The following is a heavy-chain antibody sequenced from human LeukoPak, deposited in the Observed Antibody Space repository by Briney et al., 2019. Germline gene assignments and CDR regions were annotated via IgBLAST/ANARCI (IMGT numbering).Heavy chain of an antibody. CDR2: IYYSGST. CDR3: ARGSYSGSYYYFDY. Sequence: SETLSLTCTVSGGSISSSSYYWGWIRQPPGKGLEWIGSIYYSGSTYYNPSLKSRVTISVDTSKNQFSLKLSSVTAADTAVYYCARGSYSGSYYYFDYWGRGTLVTVSS. J-gene: IGHJ4*02. CDR1: GGSISSSSYY. D-gene: IGHD1-26*01. V-gene: IGHV4-39*07.